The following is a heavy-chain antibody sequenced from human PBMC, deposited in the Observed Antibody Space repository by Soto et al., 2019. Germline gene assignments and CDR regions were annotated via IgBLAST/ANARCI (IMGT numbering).Heavy chain of an antibody. Sequence: PGGSLRLSCAASGFSFRNYAMSWVRQAPGKGLEWISTLTGSSSNIYYADSVKGRFTISRDNSRNTLYLQMNSLRAEDTAVYYCARAYGMDVWGQGTTVTVSS. CDR1: GFSFRNYA. CDR2: LTGSSSNI. CDR3: ARAYGMDV. J-gene: IGHJ6*02. V-gene: IGHV3-23*01.